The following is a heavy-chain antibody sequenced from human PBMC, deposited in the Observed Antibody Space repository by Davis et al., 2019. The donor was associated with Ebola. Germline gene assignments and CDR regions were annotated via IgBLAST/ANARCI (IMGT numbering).Heavy chain of an antibody. J-gene: IGHJ4*02. Sequence: GGSLRLSCAASGFSFSGHAMPWVRRAPDKGLEWMAAISHDAPAQHYADSLKGRINISRDNAKNTLYLEVSSLRPEDTAVYYCARVYFGSTGYYLGLDYWGQGTLVTVSS. CDR2: ISHDAPAQ. V-gene: IGHV3-30*04. D-gene: IGHD3-9*01. CDR3: ARVYFGSTGYYLGLDY. CDR1: GFSFSGHA.